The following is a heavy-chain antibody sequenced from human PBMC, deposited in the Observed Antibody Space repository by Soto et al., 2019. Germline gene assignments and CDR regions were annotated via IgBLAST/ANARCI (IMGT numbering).Heavy chain of an antibody. Sequence: PSETLSLTCAVSGYSISSGHYWGWIRQSPGKGLEWIVSVYHSGSTYYNPSLKSRVTISVDTSKNQFSLKLSSVAAPDTAIHYCARVGQDYDFWSGYYFDFWGRGTLVTVSS. CDR3: ARVGQDYDFWSGYYFDF. D-gene: IGHD3-3*01. J-gene: IGHJ4*02. CDR1: GYSISSGHY. V-gene: IGHV4-38-2*01. CDR2: VYHSGST.